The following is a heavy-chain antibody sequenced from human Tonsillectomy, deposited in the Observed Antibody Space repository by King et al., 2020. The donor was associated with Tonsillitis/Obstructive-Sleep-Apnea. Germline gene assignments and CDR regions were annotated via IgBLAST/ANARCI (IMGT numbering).Heavy chain of an antibody. Sequence: VQLQESGPGLVQPSETLSLTCTVSGGSVSSGLYYWSWIRQPPGKGPEWIGYIYYSGSTNYNPSLKSRVTISLDTSKNQFSLKMSSVTAADTAVYYCAIGRFLEWLLYPNWCDPWGQGTLVTVSA. D-gene: IGHD3-3*01. CDR2: IYYSGST. J-gene: IGHJ5*02. CDR1: GGSVSSGLYY. CDR3: AIGRFLEWLLYPNWCDP. V-gene: IGHV4-61*01.